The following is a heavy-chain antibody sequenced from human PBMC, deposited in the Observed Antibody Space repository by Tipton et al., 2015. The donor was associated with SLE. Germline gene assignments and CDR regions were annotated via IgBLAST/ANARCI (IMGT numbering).Heavy chain of an antibody. CDR3: AKDGSPITMVQGVIDY. Sequence: QLVQSGGGLVKPGGSLRLSCAASGFTFSDYYMSWIRQAPGKGPEWVSYISSSGSSTYYADSVKGRFTISRDNAKNSLYLQMNSLRAEDTAVYYCAKDGSPITMVQGVIDYWGQGTLVTVSS. D-gene: IGHD3-10*01. CDR2: ISSSGSST. CDR1: GFTFSDYY. J-gene: IGHJ4*02. V-gene: IGHV3-11*01.